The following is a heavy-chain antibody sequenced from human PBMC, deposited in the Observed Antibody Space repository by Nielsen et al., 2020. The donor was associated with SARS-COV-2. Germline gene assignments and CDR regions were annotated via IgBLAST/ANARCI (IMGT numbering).Heavy chain of an antibody. Sequence: SETLSLTCTVSGGSITPYYWSWIRQPPGKGLEWIGYIHYSGGSKYNPSLQSRLALSIDTSRHLVSLTLSSVTAADTAVYYCASSDAVEQPITYDYYFYYYMDVWGKGTTVTVSS. CDR1: GGSITPYY. CDR2: IHYSGGS. CDR3: ASSDAVEQPITYDYYFYYYMDV. J-gene: IGHJ6*03. D-gene: IGHD1/OR15-1a*01. V-gene: IGHV4-59*01.